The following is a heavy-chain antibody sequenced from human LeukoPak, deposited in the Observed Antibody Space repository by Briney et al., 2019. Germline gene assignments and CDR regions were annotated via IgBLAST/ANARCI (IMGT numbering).Heavy chain of an antibody. J-gene: IGHJ6*02. V-gene: IGHV4-39*07. CDR3: AVAVAGTGYYYGMDV. CDR1: GGSISSSSYY. D-gene: IGHD6-19*01. Sequence: SQTLSLTCTVSGGSISSSSYYWGWIRQPPGKGLEWIGSIYYSGSTYYNPSLKSRVTISVDTSKNQFSLKLSSVTAADTAVYYCAVAVAGTGYYYGMDVWGQGTTVTVSS. CDR2: IYYSGST.